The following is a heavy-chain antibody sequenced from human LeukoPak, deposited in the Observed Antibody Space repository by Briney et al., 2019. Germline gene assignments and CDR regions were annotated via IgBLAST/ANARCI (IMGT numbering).Heavy chain of an antibody. Sequence: GGSLRLSCAASGFTFSSYVMSWVRQAPGKGQEWVSGISGSGGSTYYADSAKGRFTISRDNSKNTLYLQMNSLRAEDTAIYYCAKKGIAAADSFDYWGQGTLVTVSS. J-gene: IGHJ4*02. D-gene: IGHD6-13*01. V-gene: IGHV3-23*01. CDR3: AKKGIAAADSFDY. CDR2: ISGSGGST. CDR1: GFTFSSYV.